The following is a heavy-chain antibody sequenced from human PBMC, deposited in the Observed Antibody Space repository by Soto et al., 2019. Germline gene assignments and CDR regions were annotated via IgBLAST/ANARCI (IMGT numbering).Heavy chain of an antibody. CDR1: GYTFTTFW. V-gene: IGHV5-10-1*01. D-gene: IGHD2-2*01. CDR2: IDTRDSYV. CDR3: ARLFCSTTTCDSWFDP. Sequence: GESLKISCTGFGYTFTTFWISWVRQMPGKGLEWMGRIDTRDSYVNYSTSFQGHVTISVDKSISTAYLQWGSLKASDTAMYYCARLFCSTTTCDSWFDPWGQGTLVTVSS. J-gene: IGHJ5*02.